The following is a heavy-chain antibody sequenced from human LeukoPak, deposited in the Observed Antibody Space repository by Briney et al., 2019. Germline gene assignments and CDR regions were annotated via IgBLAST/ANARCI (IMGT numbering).Heavy chain of an antibody. CDR3: ASDYGDYYYSLYYYYYGMDV. Sequence: SVKVSCKASGGTFSSYAISWVRQAPGQGLEWMGGIIPIFGTANYAQKFQGRVTITADESTSTAYMELSSLRSEDTAVYYCASDYGDYYYSLYYYYYGMDVWGQGTTVTVSS. CDR1: GGTFSSYA. CDR2: IIPIFGTA. V-gene: IGHV1-69*01. D-gene: IGHD4-17*01. J-gene: IGHJ6*02.